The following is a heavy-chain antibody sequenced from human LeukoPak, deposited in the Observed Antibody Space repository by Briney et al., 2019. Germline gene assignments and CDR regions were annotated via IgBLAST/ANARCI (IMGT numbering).Heavy chain of an antibody. Sequence: PGGSLRLSCGASEFSLRSDSMDWVRQAPGKGLEWVSHINSGSSTIYYADSVKGRFTISRDNAGNSLYLHMNSLRAEDTAVYYCARVLLERPGIDSFDMWGQGTMVTVSS. CDR3: ARVLLERPGIDSFDM. V-gene: IGHV3-48*01. D-gene: IGHD1-1*01. CDR1: EFSLRSDS. CDR2: INSGSSTI. J-gene: IGHJ3*02.